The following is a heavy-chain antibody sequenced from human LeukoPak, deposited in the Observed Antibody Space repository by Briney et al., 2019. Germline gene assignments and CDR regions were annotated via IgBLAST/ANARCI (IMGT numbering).Heavy chain of an antibody. Sequence: PSETLSLTCTVSGGSISSYYWSWIRQPPGKGLEWIGSIYYSGSTNYNPSLKSRVTISVDTSKNQFSLKLSSVTAADTAAYYCARVGTYGSGSYLSWLDYWGQGTLVTVSS. CDR2: IYYSGST. D-gene: IGHD3-10*01. CDR3: ARVGTYGSGSYLSWLDY. CDR1: GGSISSYY. J-gene: IGHJ4*02. V-gene: IGHV4-59*01.